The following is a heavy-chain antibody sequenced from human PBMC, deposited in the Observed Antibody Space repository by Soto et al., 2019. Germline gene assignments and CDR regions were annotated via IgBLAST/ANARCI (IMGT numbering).Heavy chain of an antibody. CDR2: IIPIFGTA. J-gene: IGHJ6*02. CDR1: GGTFSSYA. CDR3: ARDPGRWLQQNQLLLLYYGMDV. D-gene: IGHD1-26*01. Sequence: ASVKVSCKASGGTFSSYAISWVRQAPGQGLEWMGGIIPIFGTANYAQKFQGRVTITADESTSTAYMELSSLRSEDTAVYYCARDPGRWLQQNQLLLLYYGMDVWGQGTTVTVSS. V-gene: IGHV1-69*13.